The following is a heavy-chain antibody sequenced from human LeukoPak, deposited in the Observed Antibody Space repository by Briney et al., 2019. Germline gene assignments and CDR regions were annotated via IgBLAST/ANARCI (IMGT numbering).Heavy chain of an antibody. CDR1: GFTFSSYA. Sequence: GGSLRLSCAASGFTFSSYAMHWVRQAPGKGLEWVAVISYDGSNKYYADSVKGRFTISRDNSKNTLYLQMNSLRAEDTAVYYCARGWKYYGYFDYWGQGTLVTVSS. J-gene: IGHJ4*02. D-gene: IGHD2/OR15-2a*01. CDR2: ISYDGSNK. CDR3: ARGWKYYGYFDY. V-gene: IGHV3-30-3*01.